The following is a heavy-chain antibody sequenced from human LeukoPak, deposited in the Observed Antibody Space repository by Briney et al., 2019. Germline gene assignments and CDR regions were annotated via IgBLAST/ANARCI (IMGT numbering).Heavy chain of an antibody. CDR2: INPSGGST. J-gene: IGHJ4*02. CDR3: AREYAADEHDY. V-gene: IGHV1-46*01. D-gene: IGHD6-13*01. CDR1: GYTFTSYY. Sequence: GASVKVSCKASGYTFTSYYMHWVRQAPGQGLEWMGIINPSGGSTSYAQKFQGRVTMTRDMSTSTVYMELSSLRPEDTAVYYCAREYAADEHDYWGQGTLVTVSS.